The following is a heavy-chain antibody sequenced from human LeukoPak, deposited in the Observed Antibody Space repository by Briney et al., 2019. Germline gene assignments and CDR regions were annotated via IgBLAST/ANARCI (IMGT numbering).Heavy chain of an antibody. Sequence: PGGSLRLSCAASGFTFTSYWIHWVRQVPGKGLEWVSRIDGDGSSRSYADSVKGRFTISRDNAKNSLYLQMNSLRAEDTALYYCAKDYDYGDYEGFGAFDIWGQGTMVTVSS. D-gene: IGHD4-17*01. J-gene: IGHJ3*02. CDR1: GFTFTSYW. CDR3: AKDYDYGDYEGFGAFDI. CDR2: IDGDGSSR. V-gene: IGHV3-74*01.